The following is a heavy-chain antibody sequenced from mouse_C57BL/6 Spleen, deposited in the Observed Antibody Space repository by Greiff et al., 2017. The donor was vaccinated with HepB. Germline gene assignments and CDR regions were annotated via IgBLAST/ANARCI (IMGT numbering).Heavy chain of an antibody. Sequence: EVQLQQSGTVLARPGASVKMSCKTSGYTFTSYWMHWVKQRPGQGLEWIGAIYPGNSDTSYNQKFKGKAKLTAVTSASTAYMELSSLTNEDSAVYYRTREGSGGSSPNWYFDVWGTGTTVTVSS. J-gene: IGHJ1*03. V-gene: IGHV1-5*01. CDR2: IYPGNSDT. CDR3: TREGSGGSSPNWYFDV. D-gene: IGHD1-1*01. CDR1: GYTFTSYW.